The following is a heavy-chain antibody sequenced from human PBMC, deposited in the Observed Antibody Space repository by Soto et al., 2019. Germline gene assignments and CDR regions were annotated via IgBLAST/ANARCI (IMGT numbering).Heavy chain of an antibody. CDR1: GFTFSTYA. V-gene: IGHV3-30-3*01. Sequence: QVQLVESGGGVVQPGRSLRLSCAASGFTFSTYAMHWVRQAPGKGLEWVAVISYDGSNEYSADSVKGRFTISRDNSKNTLYLQMNSLRAEDTAVYYCARQARPSYDSSGYYYESDAFDIWGQGTMVTVSS. D-gene: IGHD3-22*01. CDR3: ARQARPSYDSSGYYYESDAFDI. CDR2: ISYDGSNE. J-gene: IGHJ3*02.